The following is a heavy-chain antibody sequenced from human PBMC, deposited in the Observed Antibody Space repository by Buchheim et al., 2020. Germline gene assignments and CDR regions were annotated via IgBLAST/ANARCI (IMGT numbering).Heavy chain of an antibody. CDR2: IYPGDSDT. Sequence: EVQLVQSGAEVKKPGESLKISCKGSGYSFTSYWISWVRQMPGKGLEWMGIIYPGDSDTRYSPSFQGQVTIPAAKSLSTAYLQWSSLKASDTAMYYCASARGYSGYGDPKSFDYWGQGTL. CDR1: GYSFTSYW. CDR3: ASARGYSGYGDPKSFDY. D-gene: IGHD5-12*01. V-gene: IGHV5-51*03. J-gene: IGHJ4*02.